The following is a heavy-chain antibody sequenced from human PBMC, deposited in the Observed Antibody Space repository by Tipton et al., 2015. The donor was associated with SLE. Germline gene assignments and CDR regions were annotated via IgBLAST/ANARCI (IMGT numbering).Heavy chain of an antibody. J-gene: IGHJ4*02. D-gene: IGHD6-6*01. V-gene: IGHV4-61*02. CDR3: ARGLIAARFDY. Sequence: TLSLTCTVSGGSISSGSYYWSWIRQPAGKGLEWIGRIYTSGSTNYNPSLKSRVTISVATSKNQFSLKLSSVTAADTAVYYCARGLIAARFDYWGQGTLVTVSS. CDR2: IYTSGST. CDR1: GGSISSGSYY.